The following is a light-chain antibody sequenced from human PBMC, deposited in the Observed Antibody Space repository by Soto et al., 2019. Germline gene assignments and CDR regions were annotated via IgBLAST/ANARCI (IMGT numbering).Light chain of an antibody. V-gene: IGLV2-14*01. CDR3: LSFTTTSTHV. Sequence: QSVSTQPPPLSASPRQSIHLFCIATISDIGAYDPLSWFQQHPGKAPKAMISEVNNRPSGVSNRFSGSKSGNTAYLTISGRQVEDEAEYFCLSFTTTSTHVFGTGTKVTVL. CDR2: EVN. J-gene: IGLJ1*01. CDR1: ISDIGAYDP.